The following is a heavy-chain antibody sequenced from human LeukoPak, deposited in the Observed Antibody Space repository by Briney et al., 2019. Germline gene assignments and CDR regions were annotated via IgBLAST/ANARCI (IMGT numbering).Heavy chain of an antibody. D-gene: IGHD3-10*01. Sequence: GASVKVSCKASGYTFTSYGISWVRQAPGQGLEWMGLISAYNGNTNYAQKLQGRVTMTTDTSTSTAYVELRSLRSDDTAVYYCARDHYYGSGSPFDYWGQGTLVTVSS. CDR3: ARDHYYGSGSPFDY. J-gene: IGHJ4*02. V-gene: IGHV1-18*04. CDR1: GYTFTSYG. CDR2: ISAYNGNT.